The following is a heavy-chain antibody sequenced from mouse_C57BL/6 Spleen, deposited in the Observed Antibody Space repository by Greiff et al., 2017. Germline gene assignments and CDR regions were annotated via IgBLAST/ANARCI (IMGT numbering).Heavy chain of an antibody. D-gene: IGHD4-1*01. CDR3: ARALNWDVDDY. CDR1: GYSITSGYY. J-gene: IGHJ2*01. CDR2: ISYDGSN. V-gene: IGHV3-6*01. Sequence: EVQLQESGPGLVKPSQSLSLTCSVTGYSITSGYYWNWIRQFPGNKLEWMGYISYDGSNNYNPSLKNRISITRDTSKNQFFLKLNSVTTEDTATYYCARALNWDVDDYWGQGTTLTVSS.